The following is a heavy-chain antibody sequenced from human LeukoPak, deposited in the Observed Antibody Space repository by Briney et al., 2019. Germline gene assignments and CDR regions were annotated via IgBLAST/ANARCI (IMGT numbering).Heavy chain of an antibody. J-gene: IGHJ4*02. D-gene: IGHD6-19*01. CDR2: IYYSGST. CDR1: GGSISSYY. Sequence: SETLSLTCTVSGGSISSYYRSWIRQPPGKGLGWSGYIYYSGSTNYNPSLKSRVTIPVDTSKNQYSLKLSSVTAADTAVYYCARGRIAVADPLDYWGQGTLVTVSS. V-gene: IGHV4-59*01. CDR3: ARGRIAVADPLDY.